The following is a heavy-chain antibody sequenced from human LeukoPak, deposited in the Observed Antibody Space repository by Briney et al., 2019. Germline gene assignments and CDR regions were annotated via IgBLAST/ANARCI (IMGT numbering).Heavy chain of an antibody. CDR1: GFTFSGSA. D-gene: IGHD1-26*01. V-gene: IGHV3-73*01. CDR2: IRSKANSYAT. Sequence: PGGSLRLSCAASGFTFSGSAMHWVRQASGKGLEWVGRIRSKANSYATAYAASVKGRFTISRDDSKNTAYLQMNSLKTEDTAVYYCTRRELPGEYNWFDPWGQGTLVTVSS. CDR3: TRRELPGEYNWFDP. J-gene: IGHJ5*02.